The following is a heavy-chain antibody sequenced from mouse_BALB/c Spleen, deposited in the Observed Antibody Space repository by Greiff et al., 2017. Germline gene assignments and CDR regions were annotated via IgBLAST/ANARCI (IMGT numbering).Heavy chain of an antibody. CDR3: AIYDYDGWAMDY. CDR2: ISDGGSYT. J-gene: IGHJ4*01. D-gene: IGHD2-4*01. CDR1: GFTFSDYY. Sequence: EVKLVESGGGLVKPGGSLKLSCAASGFTFSDYYMYWVRQTPEKRLEWVATISDGGSYTYYPDSVKGRFTISRDNAKNNLYLQMSSLKSEDTAMYYCAIYDYDGWAMDYWGQGTSVTVSS. V-gene: IGHV5-4*02.